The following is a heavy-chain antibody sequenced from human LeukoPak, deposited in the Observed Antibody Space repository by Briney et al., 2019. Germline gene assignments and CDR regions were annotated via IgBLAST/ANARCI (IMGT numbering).Heavy chain of an antibody. Sequence: GGSLRLSCAASGFTFSSYGMYWVRQAPGKGLEWVAFIRYDGSDKYYADSAKGRFTISRDNSKNTLFLEMNSLRAEDTALYYCAKDLSGFQRYGDYWGQGTLVTVSS. J-gene: IGHJ4*02. V-gene: IGHV3-30*02. CDR1: GFTFSSYG. CDR3: AKDLSGFQRYGDY. D-gene: IGHD4-17*01. CDR2: IRYDGSDK.